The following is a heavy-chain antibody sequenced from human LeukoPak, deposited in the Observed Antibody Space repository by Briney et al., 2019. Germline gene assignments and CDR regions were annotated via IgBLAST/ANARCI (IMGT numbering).Heavy chain of an antibody. CDR2: ISAYNGNT. D-gene: IGHD5-24*01. V-gene: IGHV1-18*01. CDR3: ARYLYGDGTEAFDI. CDR1: GYTFTSYG. J-gene: IGHJ3*02. Sequence: ASVKVSCKASGYTFTSYGISWVRQAPGQGLEWMGRISAYNGNTNYAQKLQGRVTMTTDTSTSTAYMELRSLRSDDTAAYYCARYLYGDGTEAFDIWGQGTMVTVSS.